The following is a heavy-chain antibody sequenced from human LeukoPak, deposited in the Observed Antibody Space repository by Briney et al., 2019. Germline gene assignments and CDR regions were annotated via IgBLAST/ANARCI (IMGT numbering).Heavy chain of an antibody. CDR2: IIPILGTA. V-gene: IGHV1-69*05. CDR3: ASSPKIYCSGGRCYEGDNWFDP. CDR1: GGTFSSYA. J-gene: IGHJ5*02. Sequence: SVKVSCKASGGTFSSYAISWVRQAPGQGLEWMGGIIPILGTANYAQKFQGRVTITTDESTSTAYMELSSLRSEDTAVYYCASSPKIYCSGGRCYEGDNWFDPWGQGTLVTVSS. D-gene: IGHD2-15*01.